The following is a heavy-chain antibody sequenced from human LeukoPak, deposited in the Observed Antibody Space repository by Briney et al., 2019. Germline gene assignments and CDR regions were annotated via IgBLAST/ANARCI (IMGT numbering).Heavy chain of an antibody. CDR1: GFTFSSYS. CDR3: ARGISAVAMVRGVISDY. V-gene: IGHV3-21*01. Sequence: GGSLRLSCAASGFTFSSYSMNWVRQAPGEGLEWVSSISSSSSYIYYADSVKGRFTISRDNAKNSLYLQMNSLRAEDAAVYYCARGISAVAMVRGVISDYWGQGTLVTVSS. D-gene: IGHD3-10*01. J-gene: IGHJ4*02. CDR2: ISSSSSYI.